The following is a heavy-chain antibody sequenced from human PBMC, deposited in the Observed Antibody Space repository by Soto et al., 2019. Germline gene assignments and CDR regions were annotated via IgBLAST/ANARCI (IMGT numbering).Heavy chain of an antibody. J-gene: IGHJ4*02. V-gene: IGHV4-61*01. CDR2: IYYSGST. CDR1: GGSVSSGSYY. D-gene: IGHD3-16*02. CDR3: ARIVRDGYNGLDY. Sequence: QVQLQESGPGLVKPSETLSLTCTVSGGSVSSGSYYWSWIRQPPGKGLEWIGYIYYSGSTNYNPSLKSRVTISVDTSKHQFSLKLSSVTAADTAVYYCARIVRDGYNGLDYWGQGTLVTVSS.